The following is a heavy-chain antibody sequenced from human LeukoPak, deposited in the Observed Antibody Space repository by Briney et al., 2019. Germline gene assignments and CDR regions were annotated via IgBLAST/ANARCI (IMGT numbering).Heavy chain of an antibody. CDR2: IFHSGST. CDR3: ARASGSYGSGSYYYSGMDV. V-gene: IGHV4-38-2*01. Sequence: SETLSLTCAVSGYSIGSGFYWGWIRQPPGKGLEWIGSIFHSGSTYYNPSLKSRVTISVDTSKNQFSLKLSPVTAADTALYYCARASGSYGSGSYYYSGMDVWGKGTTVTVSS. CDR1: GYSIGSGFY. D-gene: IGHD3-10*01. J-gene: IGHJ6*04.